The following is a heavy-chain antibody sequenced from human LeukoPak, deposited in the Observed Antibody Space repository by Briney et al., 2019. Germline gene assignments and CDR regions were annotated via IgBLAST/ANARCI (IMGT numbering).Heavy chain of an antibody. J-gene: IGHJ4*02. Sequence: PGGSLRLSCAASGFTFSSYGMHWVRQAPGKGLEWVAFIRYDGSNKYYADSVKGRFTISRDNSKNTLYLQMNSLRAEDTAVYYCAKDPFFDYWGRGTLVTVSS. CDR1: GFTFSSYG. V-gene: IGHV3-30*02. CDR2: IRYDGSNK. CDR3: AKDPFFDY.